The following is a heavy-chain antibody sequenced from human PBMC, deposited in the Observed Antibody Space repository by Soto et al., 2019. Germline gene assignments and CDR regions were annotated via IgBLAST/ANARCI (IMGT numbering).Heavy chain of an antibody. J-gene: IGHJ6*02. CDR2: TYLSGSA. V-gene: IGHV4-30-2*06. CDR1: RGCITSGGYS. CDR3: ARDYYGMDV. Sequence: TLSLNFTLSRGCITSGGYSWAWIRQSPRKGLEWIGYTYLSGSAYYNPSLKSRVTISVDRSKNQFSLNLTSVTAADTAVYYCARDYYGMDVWGQGTTVTVSS.